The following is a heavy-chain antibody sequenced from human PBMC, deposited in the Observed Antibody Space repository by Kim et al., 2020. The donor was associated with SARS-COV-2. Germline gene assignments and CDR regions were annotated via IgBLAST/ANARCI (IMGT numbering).Heavy chain of an antibody. CDR3: ARSSTLITIFGVVIIPREGYFDD. CDR2: INAGNGNT. D-gene: IGHD3-3*01. V-gene: IGHV1-3*01. J-gene: IGHJ4*02. Sequence: ASVKVSCKASGYTFTSYAMHWVRQAPGQRLEWMGWINAGNGNTKYSQKFQGRVTITRDTSASTAYMELSSLRSDDTAVYYCARSSTLITIFGVVIIPREGYFDDWGQGTLVTVSS. CDR1: GYTFTSYA.